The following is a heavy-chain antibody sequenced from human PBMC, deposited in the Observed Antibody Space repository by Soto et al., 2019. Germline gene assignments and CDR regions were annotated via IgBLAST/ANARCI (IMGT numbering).Heavy chain of an antibody. CDR1: GYSFTTYG. V-gene: IGHV1-18*01. CDR3: ARGWWELLLYYYGMDV. Sequence: ASVKVSCKASGYSFTTYGIFWVRQAPGQGLEWMGWISPYNGKTNYAQNLQGRVSMTTDTSTTTAYMELRSLRSDDTAVYYCARGWWELLLYYYGMDVWGQGTTVTVSS. CDR2: ISPYNGKT. J-gene: IGHJ6*02. D-gene: IGHD1-26*01.